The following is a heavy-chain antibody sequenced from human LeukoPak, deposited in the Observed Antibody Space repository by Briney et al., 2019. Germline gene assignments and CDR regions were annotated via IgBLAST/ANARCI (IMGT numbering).Heavy chain of an antibody. D-gene: IGHD6-19*01. CDR2: IYPGDSDT. CDR1: GYSFTSYW. V-gene: IGHV5-51*01. Sequence: GESLKISCKGSGYSFTSYWIGLVRQMPGKGLEGMGIIYPGDSDTRYSPSFQGHVTISADKSISTAYLQWSSLKASDTAMYYCARHYPVAGTYGVDYWGQGTLVTVSS. CDR3: ARHYPVAGTYGVDY. J-gene: IGHJ4*02.